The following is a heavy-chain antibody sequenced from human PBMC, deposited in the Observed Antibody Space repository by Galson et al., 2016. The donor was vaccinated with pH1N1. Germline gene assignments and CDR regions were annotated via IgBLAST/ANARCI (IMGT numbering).Heavy chain of an antibody. V-gene: IGHV3-7*01. CDR2: IKQDGSEI. CDR3: VRAIGGAAGY. D-gene: IGHD6-13*01. J-gene: IGHJ4*02. Sequence: SLRLSCAASGLSFSDYWISWVRQAPGKGLEWVANIKQDGSEIYYVDSVKGRCTISRDNAKNSVSLPMNSLRVEDTGVYYCVRAIGGAAGYWGQGTLVTVSS. CDR1: GLSFSDYW.